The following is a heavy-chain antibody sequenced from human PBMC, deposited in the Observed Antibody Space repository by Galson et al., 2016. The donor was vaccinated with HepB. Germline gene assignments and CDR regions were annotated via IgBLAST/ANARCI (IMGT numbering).Heavy chain of an antibody. Sequence: SLRLSCAGSGFSFSNYVLSWVRQAPGKGLEWVSAIIGVGSRTFYADSVKGRLTISRDNSKNTLYLQMSGLRAEDTAIYYCVKSRMPVALEDAFDFWGPGTMVTVSS. CDR3: VKSRMPVALEDAFDF. CDR1: GFSFSNYV. D-gene: IGHD6-19*01. CDR2: IIGVGSRT. J-gene: IGHJ3*01. V-gene: IGHV3-23*01.